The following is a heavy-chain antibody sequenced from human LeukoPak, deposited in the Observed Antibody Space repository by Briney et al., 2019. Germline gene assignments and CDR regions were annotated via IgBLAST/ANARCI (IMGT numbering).Heavy chain of an antibody. CDR2: ISVRAGTI. Sequence: GGSLRLSCAASEFTFSSYAMSWVRQAPGKGLEWIAYISVRAGTIYYGDSAEGRFTISRDDAKNSLYLQMNGLRVEDMAIYYCAKDFPHYYEVPHGMDVWGQGTTVTV. D-gene: IGHD3-22*01. J-gene: IGHJ6*02. V-gene: IGHV3-23*01. CDR1: EFTFSSYA. CDR3: AKDFPHYYEVPHGMDV.